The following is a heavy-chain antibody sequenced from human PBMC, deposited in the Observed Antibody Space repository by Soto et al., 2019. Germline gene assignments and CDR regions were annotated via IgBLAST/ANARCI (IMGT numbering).Heavy chain of an antibody. D-gene: IGHD3-10*01. CDR2: ISSSSSYI. CDR3: ARDLTYYGSGSYVDDY. V-gene: IGHV3-21*06. CDR1: GFTFSDYT. J-gene: IGHJ4*02. Sequence: EAQLVESGGGVVKPGGSLRLSCAASGFTFSDYTMYWVRQAPGKGLEWVSCISSSSSYIYYGDSVKGRFTISRDDAKNSLYLQMDSVRSEGTAVYYCARDLTYYGSGSYVDDYWGQGTLVTVSS.